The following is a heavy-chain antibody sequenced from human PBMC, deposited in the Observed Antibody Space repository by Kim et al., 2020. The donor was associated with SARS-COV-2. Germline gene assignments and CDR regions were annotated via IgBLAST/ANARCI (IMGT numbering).Heavy chain of an antibody. D-gene: IGHD2-2*01. Sequence: YAASVRGRFTTSRDNPKSTVYLQMNSVRAEDTAVYYCAGICGTTSCSDDYWGQGTLVTVSS. CDR3: AGICGTTSCSDDY. J-gene: IGHJ4*02. V-gene: IGHV3-23*01.